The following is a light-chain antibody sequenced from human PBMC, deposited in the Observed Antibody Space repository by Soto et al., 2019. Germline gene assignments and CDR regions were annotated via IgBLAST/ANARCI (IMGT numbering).Light chain of an antibody. CDR3: QQYSNLPRWA. V-gene: IGKV3-15*01. CDR1: QSVSSN. J-gene: IGKJ1*01. CDR2: GAS. Sequence: EIVMTQSPATLSVSPGERATLSCRASQSVSSNLAWYQQKPGRAPRLLIYGASTRVTGVPARFSGSGSGTAFTLTISILQSEHFAVYYCQQYSNLPRWAFGQGTNVEIK.